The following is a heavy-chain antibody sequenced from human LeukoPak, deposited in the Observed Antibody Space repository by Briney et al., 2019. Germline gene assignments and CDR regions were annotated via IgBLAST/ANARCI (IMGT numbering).Heavy chain of an antibody. D-gene: IGHD1-26*01. Sequence: GGSLRLSCAASGFTFSNYWMHWVRQVPGKGLVWVSRINTDESTTNYADSVEGRFTISRDNAKNTLYLQMNSLRADDTAVYYCAKSPDSGSYFTPDYWGQGTLVTVSS. CDR2: INTDESTT. CDR1: GFTFSNYW. V-gene: IGHV3-74*01. CDR3: AKSPDSGSYFTPDY. J-gene: IGHJ4*02.